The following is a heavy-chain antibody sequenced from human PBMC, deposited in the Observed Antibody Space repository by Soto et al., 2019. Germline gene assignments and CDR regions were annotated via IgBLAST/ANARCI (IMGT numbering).Heavy chain of an antibody. Sequence: SETLSLTCAVYGGSFSGYYWSWIRQPPGKGLEWIGEINHSGSTNYNPSLKSRVTISVDTSKNQFSLKLSSVTAADTAVYYCARGRPPVGFQSRWEQQLAVGLDYWGQGTLVTVSS. CDR3: ARGRPPVGFQSRWEQQLAVGLDY. D-gene: IGHD6-13*01. CDR2: INHSGST. V-gene: IGHV4-34*01. J-gene: IGHJ4*02. CDR1: GGSFSGYY.